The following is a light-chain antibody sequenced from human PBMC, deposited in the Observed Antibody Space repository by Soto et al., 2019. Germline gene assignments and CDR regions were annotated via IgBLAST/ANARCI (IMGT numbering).Light chain of an antibody. CDR3: QQSYKNPHT. Sequence: IQMTQSPSSLSASVGERVTITCRASQRIRTDLNWYQQGPGKAPKVLIYVASTLQSGVPSRFSGSASGTDFNLTITSLQPEDFALYYCQQSYKNPHTFGGGTRVELK. J-gene: IGKJ4*01. V-gene: IGKV1-39*01. CDR1: QRIRTD. CDR2: VAS.